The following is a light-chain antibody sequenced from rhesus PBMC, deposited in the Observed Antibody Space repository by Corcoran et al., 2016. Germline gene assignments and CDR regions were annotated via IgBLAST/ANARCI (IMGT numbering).Light chain of an antibody. V-gene: IGKV1-22*01. Sequence: DIQMTQSPSSLSASLGDTITITCRASQSIGGWLDWVQQKPGKAPNLLIYRASSLRTGVPSRFSGSGSGTDFTLTIRNLQPEDFATYSCLHYGSSPWTFGQGTKVVIK. J-gene: IGKJ1*01. CDR3: LHYGSSPWT. CDR2: RAS. CDR1: QSIGGW.